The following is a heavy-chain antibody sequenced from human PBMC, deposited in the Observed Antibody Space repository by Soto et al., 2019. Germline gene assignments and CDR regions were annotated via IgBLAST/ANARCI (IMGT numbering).Heavy chain of an antibody. CDR2: ISAHNGNT. Sequence: QVHLVQSGAEVKKPGASVKVSCKGSGYAFTTYGITWVRQAPGQGLEWMGWISAHNGNTNYAQKLQGRVTVTRDTSTSTAYMEMRSLRSDDTAVYYCARGRYGYYWGQVALVNVSS. CDR1: GYAFTTYG. D-gene: IGHD1-1*01. CDR3: ARGRYGYY. V-gene: IGHV1-18*01. J-gene: IGHJ4*02.